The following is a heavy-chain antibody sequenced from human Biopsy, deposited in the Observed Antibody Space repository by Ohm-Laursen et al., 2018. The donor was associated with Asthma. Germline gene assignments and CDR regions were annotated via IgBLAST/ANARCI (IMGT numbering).Heavy chain of an antibody. CDR2: INAGNGNT. J-gene: IGHJ3*02. V-gene: IGHV1-3*01. Sequence: ASVKVSCKASGYTFINYAIHWVRQAPGQRLEWMGWINAGNGNTKYSQKFQGRVTITRDISASTAYMDLSSLRSEDTAVYYCARTYYDFLTGQVNDVFAIWGQGTMVTVSS. CDR1: GYTFINYA. CDR3: ARTYYDFLTGQVNDVFAI. D-gene: IGHD3-9*01.